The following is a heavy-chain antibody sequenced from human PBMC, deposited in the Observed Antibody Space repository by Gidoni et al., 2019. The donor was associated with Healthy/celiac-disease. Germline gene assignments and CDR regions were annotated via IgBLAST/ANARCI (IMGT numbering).Heavy chain of an antibody. J-gene: IGHJ6*03. CDR1: GYTFTSYG. V-gene: IGHV1-18*01. CDR2: ISAYNGNT. D-gene: IGHD2-2*01. Sequence: QVQLVQSGAEVKKPGASVKVSCKASGYTFTSYGISWVRQAPGQGLEWMGWISAYNGNTNYAQKLQGRVTMTTDTSTSTAYMELRSLRSDDTAVYYCARDSHCSSTSCYYYYYYMDVWGKGTTVTVSS. CDR3: ARDSHCSSTSCYYYYYYMDV.